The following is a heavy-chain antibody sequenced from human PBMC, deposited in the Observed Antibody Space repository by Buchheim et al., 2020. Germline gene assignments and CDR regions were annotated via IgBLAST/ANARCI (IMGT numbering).Heavy chain of an antibody. V-gene: IGHV4-30-4*01. CDR3: ARQNSGYFAY. D-gene: IGHD3-22*01. J-gene: IGHJ4*02. CDR1: GGSVSSGDYY. Sequence: QVQLQESGPGLLKPAQTLSLTCSVSGGSVSSGDYYWSWIRQPPGKGLEWIWYIHYSGSTYYNPSLKSRVFISRDTCKNQLSLKMTSATATDTAVYYCARQNSGYFAYWGQGT. CDR2: IHYSGST.